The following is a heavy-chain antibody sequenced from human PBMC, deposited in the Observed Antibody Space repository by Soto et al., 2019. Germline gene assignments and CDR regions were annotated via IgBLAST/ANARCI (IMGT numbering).Heavy chain of an antibody. CDR3: ARDYYDSSGFFGYYYGMDV. Sequence: GGALRLSCAASGFTFSDYYMSWIRQAPGKGLEWVSYISSSGSTIYYADSVKGRFTISRDSAKKSLYLQMNSLRAEDTAVYYCARDYYDSSGFFGYYYGMDVWGQGTTVTVSS. V-gene: IGHV3-11*01. CDR2: ISSSGSTI. D-gene: IGHD3-22*01. CDR1: GFTFSDYY. J-gene: IGHJ6*02.